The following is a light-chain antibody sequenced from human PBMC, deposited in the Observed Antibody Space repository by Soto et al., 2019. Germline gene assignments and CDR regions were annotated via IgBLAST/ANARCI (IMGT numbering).Light chain of an antibody. CDR1: SSDVGGYNY. CDR3: TSYTSSSTHV. Sequence: QSVLTQPASVSGSPGQSIAISCTGTSSDVGGYNYVSWYQQHPGKAPKLMIYDVSNRPSGVSDRFSGSKSGNTASLTISGLQAEDEADYYCTSYTSSSTHVFGPGTRSPS. J-gene: IGLJ1*01. CDR2: DVS. V-gene: IGLV2-14*01.